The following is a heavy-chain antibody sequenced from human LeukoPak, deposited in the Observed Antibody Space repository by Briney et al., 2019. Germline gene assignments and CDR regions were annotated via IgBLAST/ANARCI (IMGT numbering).Heavy chain of an antibody. Sequence: ASVTVSCKVSGYTLTELSMHWVRQAPGKGLEWMGGFDPEDGETIYAQKFQGRVTMTEDTSTDTAYMELSSLRSDDTAVYYCATLQYSNYGHDYWGQGTLVTVSS. CDR3: ATLQYSNYGHDY. V-gene: IGHV1-24*01. CDR2: FDPEDGET. D-gene: IGHD4-11*01. CDR1: GYTLTELS. J-gene: IGHJ4*02.